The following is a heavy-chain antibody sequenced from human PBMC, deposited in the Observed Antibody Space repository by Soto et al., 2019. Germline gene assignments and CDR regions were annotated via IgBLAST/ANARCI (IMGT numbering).Heavy chain of an antibody. Sequence: QVQLVQSGAEVKKPGASVKVSCKASGYTFTIYGISWVRQAPGQGLEWMGWISAYNGNTNYAQKLQGRVTMTTDTSTSTAYMEPRSQRSDDTAVYYCAIRKNDILAGYYVDYWGQGTLVTVSS. CDR2: ISAYNGNT. CDR3: AIRKNDILAGYYVDY. CDR1: GYTFTIYG. D-gene: IGHD3-9*01. J-gene: IGHJ4*02. V-gene: IGHV1-18*01.